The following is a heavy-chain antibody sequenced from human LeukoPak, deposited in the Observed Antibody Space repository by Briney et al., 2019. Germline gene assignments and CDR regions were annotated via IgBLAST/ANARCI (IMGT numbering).Heavy chain of an antibody. CDR2: ISGSASTI. CDR3: ARDRYYGSGSWDY. V-gene: IGHV3-48*03. Sequence: GGSLRVSCADSGFTFSSYEMNWVRQAPGKRLEWVSYISGSASTIYYADSMKGRFTISRDNAKNSLYLQMNSLRAEDTAVYYCARDRYYGSGSWDYWGQGSLVTVSS. CDR1: GFTFSSYE. J-gene: IGHJ4*02. D-gene: IGHD3-10*01.